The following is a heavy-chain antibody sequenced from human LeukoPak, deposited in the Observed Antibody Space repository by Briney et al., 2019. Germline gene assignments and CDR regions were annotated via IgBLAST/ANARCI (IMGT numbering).Heavy chain of an antibody. CDR2: IRYDGSNK. D-gene: IGHD3-3*01. V-gene: IGHV3-30*02. CDR1: GFTFSSYG. J-gene: IGHJ5*02. CDR3: AKTYYDFWSGYS. Sequence: GGSLRLSCAASGFTFSSYGMHWVRQALGKGLVWVAFIRYDGSNKYYADSVKGRFTISRDNSKNTLYLQMNSLRAEDTAVYYCAKTYYDFWSGYSWGQGTLVTVSS.